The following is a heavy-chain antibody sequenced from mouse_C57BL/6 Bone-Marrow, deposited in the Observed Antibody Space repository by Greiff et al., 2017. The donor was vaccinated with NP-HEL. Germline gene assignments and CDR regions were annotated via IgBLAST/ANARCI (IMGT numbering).Heavy chain of an antibody. D-gene: IGHD3-1*01. Sequence: EVQGVASGGGLVKPGGSLKLSCAASGFTFSSYAMSWVRQTPEKRLEWVATISDGGSYTYYPDNVKGRFTISRDNAKNNLYLQMSHLKSEDTAMYYCARDRGVRYWYFDVWGTGTTVTVSS. J-gene: IGHJ1*03. CDR3: ARDRGVRYWYFDV. CDR1: GFTFSSYA. CDR2: ISDGGSYT. V-gene: IGHV5-4*01.